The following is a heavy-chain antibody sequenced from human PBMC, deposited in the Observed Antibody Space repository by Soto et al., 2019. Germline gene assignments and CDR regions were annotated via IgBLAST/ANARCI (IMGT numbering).Heavy chain of an antibody. CDR1: GFTFSSYW. D-gene: IGHD5-18*01. CDR2: INSDGSAT. CDR3: ATLNSFGSDY. V-gene: IGHV3-74*01. J-gene: IGHJ4*01. Sequence: GESLKISCAASGFTFSSYWMHWVRQTAGKGLVWVSQINSDGSATRYADSVKGRFTISRDNAKNTVYLQMNSLRAEDTAVYYCATLNSFGSDYWGKEHWSPSP.